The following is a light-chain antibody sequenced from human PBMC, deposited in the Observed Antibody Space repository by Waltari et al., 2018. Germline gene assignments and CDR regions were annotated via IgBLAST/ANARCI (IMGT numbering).Light chain of an antibody. CDR1: QSLLHSNGNTY. V-gene: IGKV2-40*01. CDR2: RGS. Sequence: DIVMTQNPLSLPITPGESVSISCRYSQSLLHSNGNTYLHWYLQKPGQSPQLLIYRGSNRASGVPDRFSGSGSGTDFTLKISKVEAEDVGVYYCVQAIAFPFTFGPGTKLDIK. CDR3: VQAIAFPFT. J-gene: IGKJ3*01.